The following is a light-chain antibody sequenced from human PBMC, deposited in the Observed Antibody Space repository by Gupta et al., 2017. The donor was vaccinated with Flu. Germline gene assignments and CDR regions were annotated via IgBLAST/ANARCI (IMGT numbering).Light chain of an antibody. Sequence: DIVMTQSPDSLAGSLGERATIKCKSSQSVLYSSNNANYLAWYQQKPGQPTKLLIYWASTRESGVPDRVSGSGSATDFTLTISSLQAEDVAVYYCLQYYRTPRTCGQGTKVEMK. V-gene: IGKV4-1*01. CDR2: WAS. CDR1: QSVLYSSNNANY. CDR3: LQYYRTPRT. J-gene: IGKJ1*01.